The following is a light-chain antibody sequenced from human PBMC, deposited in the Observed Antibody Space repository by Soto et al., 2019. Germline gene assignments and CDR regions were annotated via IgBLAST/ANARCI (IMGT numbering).Light chain of an antibody. Sequence: EIVLTQSPGTLSLSPGERATLSCRASQSVSSSYLAWYQQKPGQAPRLLIYGASSRATGIPDRFSGSGSGTDFTLTISRLEPEDFAVYYCHQYGYSFTFGPGTKVDIK. CDR3: HQYGYSFT. V-gene: IGKV3-20*01. CDR1: QSVSSSY. CDR2: GAS. J-gene: IGKJ3*01.